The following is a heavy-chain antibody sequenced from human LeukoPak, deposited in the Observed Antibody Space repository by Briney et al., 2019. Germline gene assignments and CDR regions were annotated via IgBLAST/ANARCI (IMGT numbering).Heavy chain of an antibody. CDR1: GGSISSYY. J-gene: IGHJ4*02. V-gene: IGHV4-59*08. D-gene: IGHD6-19*01. Sequence: SEALSLTCTVSGGSISSYYWSWIRQPPGKGLEWIGYIYYSGSTNYNPSLKSRVIISVDTSKNQFSLKVSSVTAADTAVYYCASGYSSGWYSWWGQGTLVTVSS. CDR2: IYYSGST. CDR3: ASGYSSGWYSW.